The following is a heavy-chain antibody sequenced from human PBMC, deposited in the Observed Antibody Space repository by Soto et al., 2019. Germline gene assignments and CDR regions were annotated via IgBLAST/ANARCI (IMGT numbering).Heavy chain of an antibody. D-gene: IGHD2-2*01. CDR1: GGSISSSSYY. CDR3: AIHTWGHQRVWFDP. V-gene: IGHV4-39*01. J-gene: IGHJ5*02. CDR2: IYYSGST. Sequence: QLQLQESGPGLVKPSETLSLTCTVSGGSISSSSYYWGWIRQPLGKGLERIGSIYYSGSTYYNPSLKSRVTISIYTSKNQFSLKLSSVTSADTAVYYCAIHTWGHQRVWFDPWGQGTLVTVTS.